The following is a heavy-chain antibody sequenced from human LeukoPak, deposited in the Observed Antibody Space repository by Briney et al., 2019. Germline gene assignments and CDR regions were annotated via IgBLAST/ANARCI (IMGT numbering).Heavy chain of an antibody. J-gene: IGHJ4*02. CDR2: INHSGST. Sequence: QASETLSLTCAVYGGSFSGYYWSWIRQPPGKGLEWIGEINHSGSTNYNPSLKSRVTISVDTSKDQFSLKLSSVTAADTAVYYCARGPRISRYFDWLPRLDYWGQGTLVTVSS. CDR3: ARGPRISRYFDWLPRLDY. D-gene: IGHD3-9*01. CDR1: GGSFSGYY. V-gene: IGHV4-34*01.